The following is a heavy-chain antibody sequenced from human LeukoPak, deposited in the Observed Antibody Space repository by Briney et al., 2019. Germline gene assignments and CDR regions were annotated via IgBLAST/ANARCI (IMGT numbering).Heavy chain of an antibody. CDR2: ISISGSTI. V-gene: IGHV3-48*03. Sequence: GGSLRLSCAASGFTFSSYEMNWVRQAPGKGLEWVSYISISGSTIYYADSVKGRFTASRDNAKNSLYLQMSSLRAEDTAVYYCAREDSYGSEGFDFWGQGTLVTVSS. CDR1: GFTFSSYE. CDR3: AREDSYGSEGFDF. J-gene: IGHJ4*02. D-gene: IGHD5-18*01.